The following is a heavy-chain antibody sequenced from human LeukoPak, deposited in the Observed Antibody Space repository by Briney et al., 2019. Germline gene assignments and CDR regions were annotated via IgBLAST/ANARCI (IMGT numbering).Heavy chain of an antibody. CDR1: GFTFSSYE. Sequence: PGGSLRLSCAASGFTFSSYEMNWVRQAPGKGLEWVSYISSSGSTIYYADSVKGRFTISRDNAKNSLYLQMNSLRAEDTAVYYCARRAAYYYILTGYYIPSYYYYYMDVWGKGTTVTISS. D-gene: IGHD3-9*01. CDR2: ISSSGSTI. CDR3: ARRAAYYYILTGYYIPSYYYYYMDV. J-gene: IGHJ6*03. V-gene: IGHV3-48*03.